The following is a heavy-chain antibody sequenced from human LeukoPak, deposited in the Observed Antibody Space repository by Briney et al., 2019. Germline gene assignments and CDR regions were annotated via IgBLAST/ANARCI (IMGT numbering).Heavy chain of an antibody. CDR1: GFTVSSNY. Sequence: PGGSLRLSCAASGFTVSSNYMSWVRQAPGKGLEWVSVIYSGGSTYYADSVKGRFTISRDNSKNTLYLQMNSLRAEDTAVYYCARAFGDSSGYWFDPWGQGTLVTVSS. V-gene: IGHV3-53*01. CDR2: IYSGGST. J-gene: IGHJ5*02. CDR3: ARAFGDSSGYWFDP. D-gene: IGHD3-22*01.